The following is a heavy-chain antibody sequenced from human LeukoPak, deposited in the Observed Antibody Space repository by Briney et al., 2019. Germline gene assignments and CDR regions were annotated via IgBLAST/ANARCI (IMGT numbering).Heavy chain of an antibody. J-gene: IGHJ6*04. D-gene: IGHD4-17*01. CDR1: GGSISSYY. CDR2: MYYSGST. V-gene: IGHV4-59*12. CDR3: ARDGTTVSPAV. Sequence: SETLSLTCTVSGGSISSYYWSWIRQPPGKGLEWIGNMYYSGSTYHNPSLKSRVTISIDTSKNQLSLKLRSATAADTAVYYCARDGTTVSPAVWGKGTTVTVSS.